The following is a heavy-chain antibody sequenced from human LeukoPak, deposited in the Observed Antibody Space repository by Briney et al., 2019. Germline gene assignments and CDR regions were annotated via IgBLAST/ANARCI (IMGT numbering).Heavy chain of an antibody. CDR2: VSYSGPT. V-gene: IGHV4-39*07. D-gene: IGHD3-22*01. Sequence: SETLSLTCTVSGDPISSSFNYWAWIRQPPGKGLEWIGTVSYSGPTYYSPSLRSRVTISVDTSKNQFSLKLSSVTAADTAVYYCARGTADDSSGYSAVYWGQGTLVTVSS. J-gene: IGHJ4*02. CDR1: GDPISSSFNY. CDR3: ARGTADDSSGYSAVY.